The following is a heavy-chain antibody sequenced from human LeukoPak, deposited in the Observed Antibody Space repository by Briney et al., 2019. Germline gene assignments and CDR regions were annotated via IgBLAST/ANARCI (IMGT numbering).Heavy chain of an antibody. CDR1: GGSISSSSYY. CDR2: IYYSGST. J-gene: IGHJ3*02. V-gene: IGHV4-39*02. D-gene: IGHD3-10*01. Sequence: SETLSLTCTVSGGSISSSSYYWGWIRQPPGKGLEWIGSIYYSGSTYYNPSLKSRVTISVDTSKNQFSLKLSSVTAADTAVYYCAREGTPHPVNAFDIWGQGTMVTVSS. CDR3: AREGTPHPVNAFDI.